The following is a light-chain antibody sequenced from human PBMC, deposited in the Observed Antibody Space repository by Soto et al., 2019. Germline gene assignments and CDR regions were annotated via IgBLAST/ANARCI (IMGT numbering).Light chain of an antibody. CDR3: LQDYNYPWT. CDR1: ESILHSDGKTY. V-gene: IGKV1-6*02. CDR2: AAS. Sequence: MTQTPLSLSVAPGQPASISCKSSESILHSDGKTYLYWYQQKPGTAPKLLIYAASNLQSGVPSRFSGSGSGTDFTLTISSLQPEDFATYYCLQDYNYPWTFGHGTKVDIK. J-gene: IGKJ1*01.